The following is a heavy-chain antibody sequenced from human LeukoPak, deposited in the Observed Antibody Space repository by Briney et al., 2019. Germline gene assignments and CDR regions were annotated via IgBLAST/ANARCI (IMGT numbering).Heavy chain of an antibody. J-gene: IGHJ6*02. D-gene: IGHD2-21*02. CDR3: AVPAGYCGGDCYSSLDYYYYGMDV. CDR1: GGTFSSYA. CDR2: IIPIFGTA. Sequence: SVKVSCKASGGTFSSYAISWVRQAPGQGLEWMGGIIPIFGTANYAQKFQGRVTITADESTSTAYMELSSLRSEDTAVHYRAVPAGYCGGDCYSSLDYYYYGMDVWGQGTTVTVSS. V-gene: IGHV1-69*13.